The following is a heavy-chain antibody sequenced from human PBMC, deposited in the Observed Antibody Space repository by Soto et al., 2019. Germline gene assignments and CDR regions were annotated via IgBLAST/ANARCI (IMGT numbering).Heavy chain of an antibody. J-gene: IGHJ4*02. CDR3: ARGITLPTTLDY. Sequence: QVQLVQSGAEEKKPGASVKVSCKASGYTFTSYAMHWVRQAPGQRLEWMGWINAGNGNTKYSQRFQGRVTITRDTSASTAYMELSSLRSEDTAVYSCARGITLPTTLDYWGQGTLVTVSS. V-gene: IGHV1-3*05. D-gene: IGHD1-20*01. CDR1: GYTFTSYA. CDR2: INAGNGNT.